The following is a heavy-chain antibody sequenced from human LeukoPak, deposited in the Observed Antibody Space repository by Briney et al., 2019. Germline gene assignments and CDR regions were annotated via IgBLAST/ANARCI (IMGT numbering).Heavy chain of an antibody. CDR3: ARVGTSSNYYYYMDV. V-gene: IGHV3-48*04. CDR2: ISSSGGTV. CDR1: GFTFSSYT. J-gene: IGHJ6*03. Sequence: PGGSLRLSCAASGFTFSSYTMNWVRQAPGKGLEGVSYISSSGGTVYYADSVKGRFTISRDNAKNSLYLQMNSPRAEDTAVYYCARVGTSSNYYYYMDVWGKGTTVTVSS. D-gene: IGHD1-1*01.